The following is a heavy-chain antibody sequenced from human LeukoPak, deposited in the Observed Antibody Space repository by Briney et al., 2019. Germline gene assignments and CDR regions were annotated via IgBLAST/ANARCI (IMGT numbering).Heavy chain of an antibody. V-gene: IGHV3-53*01. CDR3: AREMSPVTAKDYFDY. CDR2: MFSGGST. D-gene: IGHD2-21*02. J-gene: IGHJ4*02. Sequence: GGSLRLSCAVSGFPVSSNFMSWVRQAPGKGLQSVSIMFSGGSTDYADSVRGRFSISRDSSQNTVSLQMNSLRVEDTAVYYCAREMSPVTAKDYFDYWGQGTLVTVSS. CDR1: GFPVSSNF.